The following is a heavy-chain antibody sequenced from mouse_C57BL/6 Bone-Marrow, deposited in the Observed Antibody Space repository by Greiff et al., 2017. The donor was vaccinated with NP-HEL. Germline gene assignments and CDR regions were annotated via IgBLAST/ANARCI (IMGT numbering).Heavy chain of an antibody. CDR2: ISSGSSTI. Sequence: EVQLVESGGGLVKPGGSLKLSCAASGFTFSDYGMHWVRQAPEKGLEWVAYISSGSSTIYYADTVKGRFTISRDNAKNTMFLQMTSLRSEDTAMYYCARGNGSSHWYFDVWGTGTTVTVSS. CDR3: ARGNGSSHWYFDV. CDR1: GFTFSDYG. D-gene: IGHD1-1*01. J-gene: IGHJ1*03. V-gene: IGHV5-17*01.